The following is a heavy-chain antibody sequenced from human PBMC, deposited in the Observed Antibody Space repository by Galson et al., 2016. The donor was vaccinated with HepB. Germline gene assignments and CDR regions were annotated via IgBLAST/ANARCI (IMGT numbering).Heavy chain of an antibody. CDR3: ARAPNFKSGWPNYYSYYYGMDV. D-gene: IGHD6-19*01. J-gene: IGHJ6*02. CDR1: GDSVSSNSAS. V-gene: IGHV6-1*01. CDR2: TYFMSKWHN. Sequence: CAISGDSVSSNSASWNWVRQSPSRGLEWLGRTYFMSKWHNDYAVSVKTRITIIEDTSKNQFSLQLSSVTPDDTAVYYCARAPNFKSGWPNYYSYYYGMDVWGQGTTVTVYS.